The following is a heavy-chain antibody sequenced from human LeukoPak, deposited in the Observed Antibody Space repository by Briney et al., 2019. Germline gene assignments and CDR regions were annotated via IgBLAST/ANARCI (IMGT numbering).Heavy chain of an antibody. Sequence: PGGSLILSCAASGFTFSDYYMSWIRQAPGKGLEWVSYISSSGSTTSYADSVKGRFTISRDNAKNSLYLQMNSLRAEDTAVYYCARVRGSYATDYWGQGTLVTVSS. CDR2: ISSSGSTT. CDR1: GFTFSDYY. D-gene: IGHD3-16*01. J-gene: IGHJ4*02. CDR3: ARVRGSYATDY. V-gene: IGHV3-11*04.